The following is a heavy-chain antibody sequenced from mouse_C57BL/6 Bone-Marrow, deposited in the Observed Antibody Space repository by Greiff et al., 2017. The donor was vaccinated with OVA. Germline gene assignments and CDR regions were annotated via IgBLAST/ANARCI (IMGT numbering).Heavy chain of an antibody. J-gene: IGHJ4*01. D-gene: IGHD1-1*01. CDR1: GYTFTSYN. Sequence: QVQLQQSGAELVRPGASVKMSCKASGYTFTSYNMHWVKQTPRQGLEWIGAIYPGNGDTSYNQKFKGKATLTVDKSSSTAYMQLSSLTSEDSAVYFWARSGWKRVVATEGYAMDYWGQGTSVTVSS. CDR3: ARSGWKRVVATEGYAMDY. V-gene: IGHV1-12*01. CDR2: IYPGNGDT.